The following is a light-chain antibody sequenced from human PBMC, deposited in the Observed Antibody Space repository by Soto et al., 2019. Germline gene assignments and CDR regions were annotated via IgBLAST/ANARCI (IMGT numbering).Light chain of an antibody. V-gene: IGKV3-20*01. CDR3: QQYGSSPLYT. J-gene: IGKJ5*01. CDR1: QSVRSN. Sequence: EIVMTQSPATLSVSAGERATLSCRARQSVRSNLAWYQQKPGQAPRLLIYDASTRATGIPARFSGSGSGTDFTLTISRLEPEDFAVYYCQQYGSSPLYTFGQGTRLEIK. CDR2: DAS.